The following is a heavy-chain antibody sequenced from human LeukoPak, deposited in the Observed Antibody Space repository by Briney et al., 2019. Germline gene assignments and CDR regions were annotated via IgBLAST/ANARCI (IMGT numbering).Heavy chain of an antibody. V-gene: IGHV4-59*01. Sequence: PSETLSLTCTVSGGPISSYYWSWIRQPPGKGLEWIGYIYYSGSTNYNPSLKSRVTISVDTSMNQFSLKLSSVTAADTAVYYCARIYYYDSSGYSNWFDPWGQGTLVTVSS. D-gene: IGHD3-22*01. CDR3: ARIYYYDSSGYSNWFDP. CDR2: IYYSGST. J-gene: IGHJ5*02. CDR1: GGPISSYY.